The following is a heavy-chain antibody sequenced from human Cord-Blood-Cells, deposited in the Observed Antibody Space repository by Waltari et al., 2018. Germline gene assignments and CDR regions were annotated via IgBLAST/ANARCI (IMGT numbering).Heavy chain of an antibody. Sequence: QLPQWRAGLWKHSATLSLHSAVYGGSICGYSCSWIRQPPGKRLEWLGEINHSGSTNYHPALKSRVTISGDTSKNQFSLKLSPVTASDSAVYYCAIGYSSSTGAFDIWGQGTMVTVSS. CDR2: INHSGST. CDR3: AIGYSSSTGAFDI. CDR1: GGSICGYS. J-gene: IGHJ3*02. D-gene: IGHD6-6*01. V-gene: IGHV4-34*01.